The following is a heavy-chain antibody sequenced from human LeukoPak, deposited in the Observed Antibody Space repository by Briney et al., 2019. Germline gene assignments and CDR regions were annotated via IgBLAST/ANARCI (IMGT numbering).Heavy chain of an antibody. D-gene: IGHD6-19*01. Sequence: GRSLRLSCAASGFTFSSYAMHWVRQAPGKGLECVAVISYDGSNKYYADSVKGRFTISRDNSKNTLYLQMNSLRAEDTAVYYCARDGYSSGWITSNSGYFQHWGQGTLVTVSS. CDR2: ISYDGSNK. V-gene: IGHV3-30-3*01. CDR3: ARDGYSSGWITSNSGYFQH. CDR1: GFTFSSYA. J-gene: IGHJ1*01.